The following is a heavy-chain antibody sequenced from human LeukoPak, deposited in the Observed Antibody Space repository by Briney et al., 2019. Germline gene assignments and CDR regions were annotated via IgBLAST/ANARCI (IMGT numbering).Heavy chain of an antibody. V-gene: IGHV4-59*01. J-gene: IGHJ6*02. CDR2: IYYSGST. CDR3: ARDSRSSSWYKNYYYYYGMDV. Sequence: SETLSLTCTVSGGSISSYYWSWIRQPPGKGLEWIGYIYYSGSTNYNPSLKSRVTIPVDTSKNQFSLKLSSVTAADTAVYYCARDSRSSSWYKNYYYYYGMDVWGQGTTVTVSS. D-gene: IGHD6-13*01. CDR1: GGSISSYY.